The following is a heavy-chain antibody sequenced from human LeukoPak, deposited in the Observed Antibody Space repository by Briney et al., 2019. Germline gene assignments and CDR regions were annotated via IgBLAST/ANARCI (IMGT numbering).Heavy chain of an antibody. Sequence: GGSLRLSCAASGFTVSRNYMSWVRQAPGKGLEWLSVIYSGGSTDYADSVKGRFTISRDTSKNTLYLQVNSLRAEDTAVYYCIPMWAFDIWGQGTMVTVS. J-gene: IGHJ3*02. CDR2: IYSGGST. V-gene: IGHV3-66*01. CDR3: IPMWAFDI. CDR1: GFTVSRNY. D-gene: IGHD2-21*01.